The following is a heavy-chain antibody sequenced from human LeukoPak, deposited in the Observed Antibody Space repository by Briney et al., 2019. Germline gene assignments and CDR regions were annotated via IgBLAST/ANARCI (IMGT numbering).Heavy chain of an antibody. CDR1: GFTFSNAW. J-gene: IGHJ3*02. D-gene: IGHD2-21*02. V-gene: IGHV3-53*01. Sequence: GGSLRLSCAASGFTFSNAWMSWVRQPPGKGLEWVSVIYSGGSTYYADSVMGRFTISRDNSKNTLYLQMNSLRAEDTAVYYCARDCGGDCSDAFDIWGQGTMVTVSS. CDR3: ARDCGGDCSDAFDI. CDR2: IYSGGST.